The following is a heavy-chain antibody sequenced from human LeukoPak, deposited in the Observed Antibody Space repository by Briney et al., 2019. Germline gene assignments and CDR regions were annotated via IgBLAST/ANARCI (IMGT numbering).Heavy chain of an antibody. CDR3: TREPIP. CDR1: GGSISSYY. CDR2: IYGSGTA. Sequence: SETLSLTCTVSGGSISSYYWSWIRQPAGKGLEWLGRIYGSGTASYNPSLKSRVTMSVDTSKNQISLKLNSVTAADTAVYYCTREPIPWGQGTLVTVSS. J-gene: IGHJ5*02. V-gene: IGHV4-4*07.